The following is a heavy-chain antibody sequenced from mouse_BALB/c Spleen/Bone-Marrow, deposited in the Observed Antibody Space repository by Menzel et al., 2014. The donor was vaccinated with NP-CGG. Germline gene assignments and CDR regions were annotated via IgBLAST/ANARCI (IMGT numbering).Heavy chain of an antibody. J-gene: IGHJ4*01. CDR2: ILPGSTST. CDR1: GYTFSGYW. V-gene: IGHV1-9*01. D-gene: IGHD2-3*01. Sequence: QVQLKESGAELMKPGASVEISCKTTGYTFSGYWIEWVKQRPGHGLEWIGEILPGSTSTNYNEKFKDKATFTADTSSNTAYMQLSSLTSEDSAVYYCARDGYSSLAMDYWGQGTSVTVSS. CDR3: ARDGYSSLAMDY.